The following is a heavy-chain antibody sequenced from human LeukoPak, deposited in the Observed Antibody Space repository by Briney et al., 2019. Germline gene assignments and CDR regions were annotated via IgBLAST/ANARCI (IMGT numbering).Heavy chain of an antibody. CDR3: ARDRDIVATLAPPYYYMDV. J-gene: IGHJ6*03. V-gene: IGHV1-2*02. Sequence: ASVKVSCKASGYTFTGYYIHWVRQAPGQGLEWMGWINPNTGGTNYAQKFQGRVTMTRDTSISTAYMELSRLRSDDTAVYYCARDRDIVATLAPPYYYMDVWGKGTTVTISS. CDR2: INPNTGGT. D-gene: IGHD5-12*01. CDR1: GYTFTGYY.